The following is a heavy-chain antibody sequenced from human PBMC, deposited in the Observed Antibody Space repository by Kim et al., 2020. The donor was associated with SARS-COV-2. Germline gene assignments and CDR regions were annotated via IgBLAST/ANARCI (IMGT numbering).Heavy chain of an antibody. Sequence: GGSLRLSCAASGFTFSSYSMNWVRQAPGKGLEWVSYISSSSSTIYYADSVKGRFTISRDNAKNSLYPQMNSLRDEDTAVYYCARYRVRATVTTVGMDVWGQGTTVTVSS. CDR1: GFTFSSYS. J-gene: IGHJ6*02. D-gene: IGHD4-17*01. V-gene: IGHV3-48*02. CDR2: ISSSSSTI. CDR3: ARYRVRATVTTVGMDV.